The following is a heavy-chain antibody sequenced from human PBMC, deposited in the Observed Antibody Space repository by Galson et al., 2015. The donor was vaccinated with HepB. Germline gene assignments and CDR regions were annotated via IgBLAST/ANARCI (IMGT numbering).Heavy chain of an antibody. J-gene: IGHJ6*03. D-gene: IGHD1-26*01. V-gene: IGHV1-46*01. CDR2: INPSGGST. Sequence: SVKVSCKASGYSFTHYHIHWVRQAPRQGLEWMGIINPSGGSTSYAQKFQGRVTMTRDTSTSTVYMELSSLRSEDTAVYYCAREGRSLGSPYAYYMDVWGKGTTVTVSS. CDR1: GYSFTHYH. CDR3: AREGRSLGSPYAYYMDV.